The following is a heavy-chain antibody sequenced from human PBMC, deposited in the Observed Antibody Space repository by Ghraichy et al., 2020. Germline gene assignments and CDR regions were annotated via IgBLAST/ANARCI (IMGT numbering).Heavy chain of an antibody. J-gene: IGHJ4*02. CDR3: ARHRTTAVGGDFDY. CDR1: GGSLGSSGYI. Sequence: SQTLSLTCSVSGGSLGSSGYIWGWIRQPPGKGLEWIGSVYYSGRTFSNPSLNSRVTMSVDTSQNQFSLRLTSVTAADTAVYYCARHRTTAVGGDFDYWGQGTLVTVSS. CDR2: VYYSGRT. D-gene: IGHD1-7*01. V-gene: IGHV4-39*01.